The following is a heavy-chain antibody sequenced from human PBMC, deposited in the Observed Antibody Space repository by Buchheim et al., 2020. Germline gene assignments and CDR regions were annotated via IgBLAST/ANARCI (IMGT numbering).Heavy chain of an antibody. J-gene: IGHJ4*02. CDR1: GFIFSDYY. CDR3: ARGRVATDFDY. CDR2: ISASGATR. D-gene: IGHD5-12*01. V-gene: IGHV3-11*01. Sequence: QVHLVESGGGLVKPGESLRLSCAASGFIFSDYYMSWIRQAPGKGLEWVSYISASGATRHYADSVKGRFTIPRDNAKNSLHLQMNSLTAGDTAVYYCARGRVATDFDYWGQGTL.